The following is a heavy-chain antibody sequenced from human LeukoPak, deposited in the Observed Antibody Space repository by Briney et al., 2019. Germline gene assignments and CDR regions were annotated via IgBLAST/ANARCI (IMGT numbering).Heavy chain of an antibody. CDR3: ARDLLFYDFYYGMGV. CDR1: GLTFSSYA. J-gene: IGHJ6*02. CDR2: ISYDGSNK. V-gene: IGHV3-30-3*01. D-gene: IGHD3-3*01. Sequence: GRSLRLSCAASGLTFSSYAMHWVRQAPGKGLEWVAVISYDGSNKYYADSVKGRFTISRDNSKNTLYLQMNSLRAEDTAVYYCARDLLFYDFYYGMGVWGQGTTVTVSS.